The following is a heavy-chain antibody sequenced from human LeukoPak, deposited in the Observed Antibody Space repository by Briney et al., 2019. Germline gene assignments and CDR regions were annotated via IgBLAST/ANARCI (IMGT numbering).Heavy chain of an antibody. Sequence: PSETLSLTCAVYGGSFGGYYWSWIRQPPGKGLEWIGEINHSGSTNYNPSLKSRVTISVDTSKNQFSLKLSSVTAADTAVYYCARVILYCTNGVCYGGGDFDYWGQGTLVTVSS. CDR3: ARVILYCTNGVCYGGGDFDY. J-gene: IGHJ4*02. V-gene: IGHV4-34*01. CDR2: INHSGST. D-gene: IGHD2-8*01. CDR1: GGSFGGYY.